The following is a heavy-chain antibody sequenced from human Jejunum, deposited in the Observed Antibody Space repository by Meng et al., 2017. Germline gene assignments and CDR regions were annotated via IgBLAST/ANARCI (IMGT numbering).Heavy chain of an antibody. Sequence: ASVKVSCKPSGYTFSMYGISWVRQAPGQGLEWVGWIATHNGDTKYAQRLQGRVTMTTDITTNTVFMELMSLRSDDTGVYYCAVDYCSTTCYGFDYWGHGTLVTVSS. CDR3: AVDYCSTTCYGFDY. CDR2: IATHNGDT. CDR1: GYTFSMYG. V-gene: IGHV1-18*01. D-gene: IGHD2-2*01. J-gene: IGHJ4*01.